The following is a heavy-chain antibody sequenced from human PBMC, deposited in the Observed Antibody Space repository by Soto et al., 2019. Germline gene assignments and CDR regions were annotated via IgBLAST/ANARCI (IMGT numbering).Heavy chain of an antibody. CDR1: GFSFSTYD. D-gene: IGHD2-2*01. CDR2: ISSGGQII. CDR3: ARDPQRGYSGMDV. V-gene: IGHV3-48*02. Sequence: EVQLVESGGGLVQPGGSLRLSCAASGFSFSTYDMNWVRQAPGKGLEWVSYISSGGQIIKSTDSVKGQFTISRVNAKNALYLQMSVLRDEDSGVYYCARDPQRGYSGMDVWGQGTTVTVSS. J-gene: IGHJ6*02.